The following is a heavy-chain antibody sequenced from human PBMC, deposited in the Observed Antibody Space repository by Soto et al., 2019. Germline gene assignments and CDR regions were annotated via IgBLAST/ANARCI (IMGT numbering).Heavy chain of an antibody. V-gene: IGHV3-30*18. J-gene: IGHJ6*02. CDR3: AKDGYYGSGSYWYYYYGMDV. Sequence: GGSLLVSCAASGFTFSSYGMHWVRQAPGKGLDLVAVISYDGSNKYYADSVKGRFTISRDNSKNTLYLQMNSLRAEDTAVYYCAKDGYYGSGSYWYYYYGMDVWGQGTPVTVSS. D-gene: IGHD3-10*01. CDR1: GFTFSSYG. CDR2: ISYDGSNK.